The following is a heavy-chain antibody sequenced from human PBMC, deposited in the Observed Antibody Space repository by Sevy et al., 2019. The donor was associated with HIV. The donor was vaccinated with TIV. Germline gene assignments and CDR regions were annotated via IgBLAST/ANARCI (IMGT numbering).Heavy chain of an antibody. CDR3: ARQSDSSGLPVEYFQH. CDR2: IYPGDSDT. D-gene: IGHD3-22*01. Sequence: GESLKISCKGSGYSFTSYWIGWVRQMPGKGLEWMGIIYPGDSDTRYSPSFQGQVTISADKSISTAYLQWSSLKASDTAMYDCARQSDSSGLPVEYFQHWGQGTLVTVSS. J-gene: IGHJ1*01. CDR1: GYSFTSYW. V-gene: IGHV5-51*01.